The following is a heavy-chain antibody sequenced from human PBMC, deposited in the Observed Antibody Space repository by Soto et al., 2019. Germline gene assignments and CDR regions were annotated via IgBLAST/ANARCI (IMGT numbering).Heavy chain of an antibody. D-gene: IGHD1-7*01. V-gene: IGHV3-30*18. CDR3: AKANSIVLLGTPDY. CDR2: MSYDGSNK. J-gene: IGHJ4*02. Sequence: HPGGSVRLSCAASGFTFSSYAMHWVRQAPGKGLEWVAVMSYDGSNKYYADSVKGRFTISRDNSKNTLYLQMNSLRAEDTAVYYCAKANSIVLLGTPDYCGPGPLVTVSS. CDR1: GFTFSSYA.